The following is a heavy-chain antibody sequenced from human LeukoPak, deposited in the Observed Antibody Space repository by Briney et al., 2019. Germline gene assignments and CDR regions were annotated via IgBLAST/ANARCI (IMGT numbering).Heavy chain of an antibody. D-gene: IGHD3-10*01. Sequence: GGSLRLSCAASGFTFSSYGMHWVRQAPGKGLEWVAVISYDGSNKYYADSVKGRFTISRDNSKNTLYLQMNSLRAEDTAVYYCAKEGIVGGSGSPSWGQGTLVTVSS. V-gene: IGHV3-30*18. CDR1: GFTFSSYG. J-gene: IGHJ5*02. CDR2: ISYDGSNK. CDR3: AKEGIVGGSGSPS.